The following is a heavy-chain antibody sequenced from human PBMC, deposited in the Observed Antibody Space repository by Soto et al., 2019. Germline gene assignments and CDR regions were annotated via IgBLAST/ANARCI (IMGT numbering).Heavy chain of an antibody. CDR3: AKVGRQWLVTSDFNY. CDR1: GFTFSDYA. J-gene: IGHJ4*02. D-gene: IGHD6-19*01. CDR2: VSHDGRNT. V-gene: IGHV3-30*18. Sequence: VQLVESGGGVVQPGRSLRLSCAASGFTFSDYAMHWVRQAPGKGLAWVAVVSHDGRNTHYADSVKGRFTISRDSSKKTVSLEMTSLRAEDTAVYYCAKVGRQWLVTSDFNYWGQGAVVTVSA.